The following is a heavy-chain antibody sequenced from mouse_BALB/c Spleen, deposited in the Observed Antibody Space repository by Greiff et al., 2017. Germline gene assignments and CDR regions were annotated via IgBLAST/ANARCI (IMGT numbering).Heavy chain of an antibody. CDR2: ISSGSSTI. V-gene: IGHV5-17*02. CDR1: GFTFSSFG. Sequence: EVKLLESGGGLVQPGGSRKLSCAASGFTFSSFGMHWVRQAPEKGLEWVAYISSGSSTIYYADTVKGRFTISRDNPKNTLFLQMTSLRSEDTAMYYCARSRDYDGYWYFDVWGAGTTVTVSS. CDR3: ARSRDYDGYWYFDV. J-gene: IGHJ1*01. D-gene: IGHD2-4*01.